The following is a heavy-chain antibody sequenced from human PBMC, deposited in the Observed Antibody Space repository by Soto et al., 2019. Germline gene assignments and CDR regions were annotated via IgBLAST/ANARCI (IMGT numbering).Heavy chain of an antibody. CDR2: IFHRGST. V-gene: IGHV4-30-2*01. J-gene: IGHJ2*01. CDR3: AREGGSGSPDGYVHV. D-gene: IGHD1-26*01. Sequence: QLQLQESGSGLVKPSKTLSLTFTVSGGSISSGGDSWSWLRQPPGKGLEWIGYIFHRGSTYYNPSLQSRVNISVAGSQNLFSRELISVPAADSAIYSCAREGGSGSPDGYVHVWGRGTVV. CDR1: GGSISSGGDS.